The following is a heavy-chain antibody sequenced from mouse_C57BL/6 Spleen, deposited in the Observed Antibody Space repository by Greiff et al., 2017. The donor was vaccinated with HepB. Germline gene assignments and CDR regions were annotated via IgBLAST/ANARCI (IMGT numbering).Heavy chain of an antibody. V-gene: IGHV1-62-2*01. CDR1: GYTFTEYT. J-gene: IGHJ3*01. CDR3: ARHEDFYYGNYGAWFAY. Sequence: VQGVESGAELVKPGASVKLSCKASGYTFTEYTIHWVKQRSGQGLEWIGWFYPGSGSIKYNKKFKDKATLTADKSSSTVYMELSRWTSEDSAVYYCARHEDFYYGNYGAWFAYWGQGTLVTVSA. CDR2: FYPGSGSI. D-gene: IGHD2-1*01.